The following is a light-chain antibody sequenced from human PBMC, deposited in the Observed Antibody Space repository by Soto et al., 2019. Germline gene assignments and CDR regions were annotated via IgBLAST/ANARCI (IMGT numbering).Light chain of an antibody. Sequence: EKVLTQSPVTLSVSLGERATLSCRASQSITTNLAWYQQKPGQAPRLLIFGASNRATGIPARFSGSGSGTEFCLTISSLQSEDSAIYYCPQYNDWPPLTFGGGTKMEI. CDR1: QSITTN. CDR2: GAS. V-gene: IGKV3-15*01. J-gene: IGKJ4*01. CDR3: PQYNDWPPLT.